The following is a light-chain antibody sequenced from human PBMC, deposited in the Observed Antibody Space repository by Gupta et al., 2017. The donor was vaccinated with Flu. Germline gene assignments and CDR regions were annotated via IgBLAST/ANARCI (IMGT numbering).Light chain of an antibody. V-gene: IGLV1-40*01. J-gene: IGLJ3*02. CDR2: GNF. CDR1: SSNIGADFD. Sequence: QSLLMQPPSVSGAPGQRVTISCTGSSSNIGADFDVHWYQQIPGVAPRLLIFGNFKRASGVPDRFSGSKSGTSASLTITGLQAEDEAIYYCQSSDSRLSDSMFGGGTKLTVL. CDR3: QSSDSRLSDSM.